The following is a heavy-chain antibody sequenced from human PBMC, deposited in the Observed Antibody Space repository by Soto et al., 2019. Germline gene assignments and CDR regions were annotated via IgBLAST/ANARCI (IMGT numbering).Heavy chain of an antibody. CDR1: GFTFSSYA. CDR3: ARNEGAGSSWYNLHYYYYGMDV. V-gene: IGHV3-30-3*01. Sequence: GGSLRLSCAASGFTFSSYAMHWVRQAPGKGLEWVAVISYDGSNKYYADSVKGRFTISRDNSKNTLYLQMNSLRAEDTAVYYCARNEGAGSSWYNLHYYYYGMDVWGQGTTVTGS. D-gene: IGHD6-13*01. J-gene: IGHJ6*02. CDR2: ISYDGSNK.